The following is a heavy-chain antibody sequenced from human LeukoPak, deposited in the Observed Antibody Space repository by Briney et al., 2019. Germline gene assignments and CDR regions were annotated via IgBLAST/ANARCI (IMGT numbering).Heavy chain of an antibody. CDR2: ISGSGGST. D-gene: IGHD5-18*01. Sequence: GGSLRLSCAASGFTFSSYAMSWVRQAPGKGLEWVSAISGSGGSTYYADSVKGRFTMSRDISKNTLYLQMNSLKPEDTAVYYCARDRVQIWSYVGTFDSWGQGTLVTVSS. CDR3: ARDRVQIWSYVGTFDS. J-gene: IGHJ4*02. V-gene: IGHV3-23*01. CDR1: GFTFSSYA.